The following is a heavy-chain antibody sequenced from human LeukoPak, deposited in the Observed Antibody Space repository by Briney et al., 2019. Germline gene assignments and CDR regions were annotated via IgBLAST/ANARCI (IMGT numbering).Heavy chain of an antibody. Sequence: GESLKISCKGSGYSFTSYWIGWVRQMPGKGLEWMGIIYPGDSDTRYSPSLQGQVTISADKSISTAYLQWSSLKASDTAMYYCARQGLGGYSYGYGYYYYMDVWGKGTTVTVSS. CDR1: GYSFTSYW. J-gene: IGHJ6*03. D-gene: IGHD5-18*01. V-gene: IGHV5-51*01. CDR2: IYPGDSDT. CDR3: ARQGLGGYSYGYGYYYYMDV.